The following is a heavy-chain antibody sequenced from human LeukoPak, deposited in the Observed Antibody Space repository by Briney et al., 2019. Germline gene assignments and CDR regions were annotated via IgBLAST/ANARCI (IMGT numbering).Heavy chain of an antibody. J-gene: IGHJ3*02. CDR2: IYPSGNT. Sequence: SETLSLTCAVSDGSISSGGYSWSWIRQPPGKGLEWIGYIYPSGNTYYNPSLKSRVTISVDRSKNQFSLKLSSVTAADTAVYYCAKEGGYYNILTGYSPGAFDIWGQGTMVTVSS. CDR3: AKEGGYYNILTGYSPGAFDI. CDR1: DGSISSGGYS. D-gene: IGHD3-9*01. V-gene: IGHV4-30-2*01.